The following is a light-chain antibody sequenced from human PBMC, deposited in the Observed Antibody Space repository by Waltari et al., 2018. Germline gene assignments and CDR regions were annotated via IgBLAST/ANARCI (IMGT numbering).Light chain of an antibody. CDR3: QQRTNWPRT. Sequence: EIVLTQSPATLSLSPGEGATLSCRASQTISTYLAWYQQKAGQAPRLLIYDASKRATGIPARLSGSGSGTDFTLTISSLEPEDFALYYCQQRTNWPRTFGQGTKLEIK. V-gene: IGKV3-11*01. CDR2: DAS. CDR1: QTISTY. J-gene: IGKJ2*02.